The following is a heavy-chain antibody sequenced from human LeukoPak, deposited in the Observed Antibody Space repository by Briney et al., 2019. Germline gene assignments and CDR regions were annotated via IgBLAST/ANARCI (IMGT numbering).Heavy chain of an antibody. J-gene: IGHJ5*02. CDR2: IYYSGST. V-gene: IGHV4-30-4*08. D-gene: IGHD5-24*01. CDR3: AREMATHLGNWFDP. Sequence: SETLSLTCTVSGGSISSYYWSWIRQPPGKGLEWIGYIYYSGSTYYNPSLKSRVTISVDTSKNQFSLKLSSVTAADTAVYYCAREMATHLGNWFDPWGQGTLVTVSS. CDR1: GGSISSYY.